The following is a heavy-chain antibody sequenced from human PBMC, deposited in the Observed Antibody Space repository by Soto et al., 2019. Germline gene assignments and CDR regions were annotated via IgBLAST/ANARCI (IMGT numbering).Heavy chain of an antibody. CDR2: ISHDGGT. CDR3: ARGQLVWYGDLTPYHRDMDV. Sequence: QVQLQQWGAGLLRPSETLSHTCAFYGGSFDDFYWSWVRQSPGKGLEWVGEISHDGGTNYSPSLASRVSISVDTSKNQFSLHLRSVTAADTGLYYCARGQLVWYGDLTPYHRDMDVWGQGTTVTVSS. J-gene: IGHJ6*02. V-gene: IGHV4-34*02. D-gene: IGHD3-10*01. CDR1: GGSFDDFY.